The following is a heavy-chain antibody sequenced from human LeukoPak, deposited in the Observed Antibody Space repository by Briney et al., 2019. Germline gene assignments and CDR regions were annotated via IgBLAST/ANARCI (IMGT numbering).Heavy chain of an antibody. J-gene: IGHJ4*02. CDR2: IYHSGST. Sequence: SETLSLTCTVSGYSLSSGYYWGWIRQPPGKGLEWIGSIYHSGSTYYNPSLKSRVTISVDTSKNQFSLKLSSVTAADTAVYYCATGIDYEIDYWGQGTLVTVSS. V-gene: IGHV4-38-2*02. D-gene: IGHD4-17*01. CDR1: GYSLSSGYY. CDR3: ATGIDYEIDY.